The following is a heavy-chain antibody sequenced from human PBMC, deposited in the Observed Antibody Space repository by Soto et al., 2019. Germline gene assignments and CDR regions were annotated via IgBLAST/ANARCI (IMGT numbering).Heavy chain of an antibody. CDR3: AKRQSFDFWSGYLPFFDY. J-gene: IGHJ4*02. V-gene: IGHV3-23*01. D-gene: IGHD3-3*01. Sequence: GGSLRLSCSASAIIFRSYAMSWVRQAPGKGLEWVSAVGGSGSDTYYADSVKGRFTISRDDSKNTLYLHMSSLRVEDTAIYYCAKRQSFDFWSGYLPFFDYWGQGTPVTVSS. CDR2: VGGSGSDT. CDR1: AIIFRSYA.